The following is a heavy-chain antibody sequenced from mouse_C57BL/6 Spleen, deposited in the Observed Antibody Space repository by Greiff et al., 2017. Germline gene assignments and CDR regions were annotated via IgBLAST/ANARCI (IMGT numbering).Heavy chain of an antibody. CDR1: GFTFTDYY. V-gene: IGHV7-3*01. CDR3: ARGTMVKGFAY. D-gene: IGHD2-2*01. CDR2: IRNKANGYTT. Sequence: EVKLQESGGGLVQPGGSLSLSCAASGFTFTDYYMSWVRQPPGKALEWLGFIRNKANGYTTKYSASVKGRFTISRDNSQSILYLQMNALRAEDSATYYCARGTMVKGFAYWGQGTLVTVSA. J-gene: IGHJ3*01.